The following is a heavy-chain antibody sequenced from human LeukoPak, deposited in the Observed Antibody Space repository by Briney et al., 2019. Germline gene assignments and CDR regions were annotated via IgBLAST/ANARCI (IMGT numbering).Heavy chain of an antibody. V-gene: IGHV3-21*01. CDR2: ISSSSSYI. CDR1: GFTFSSYS. CDR3: ARDTPGAADAFDI. Sequence: GGSLRLSCAASGFTFSSYSMNWVRQAPGKGLEWVSSISSSSSYIYYADSVKGRFTISRDNAKNTLYLPMNSLRAEDTAVYYCARDTPGAADAFDIWGQGTMVTVSS. J-gene: IGHJ3*02.